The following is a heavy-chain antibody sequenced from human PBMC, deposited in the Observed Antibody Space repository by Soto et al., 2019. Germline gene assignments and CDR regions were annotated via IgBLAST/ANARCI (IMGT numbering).Heavy chain of an antibody. CDR2: IYATGTT. CDR1: GASISGYY. J-gene: IGHJ5*02. CDR3: VRDGTKTLRDWFDP. Sequence: SETLSLTCTVSGASISGYYWSWIRKSAGKGLEWIGRIYATGTTDYNPSLKSRVMVSVDTSKKQFSLKLRSVTAADTAVYYCVRDGTKTLRDWFDPWGQGISVTVSS. D-gene: IGHD1-1*01. V-gene: IGHV4-4*07.